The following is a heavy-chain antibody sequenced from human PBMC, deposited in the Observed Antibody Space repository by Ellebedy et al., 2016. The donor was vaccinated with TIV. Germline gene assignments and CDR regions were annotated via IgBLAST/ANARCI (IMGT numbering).Heavy chain of an antibody. V-gene: IGHV3-33*01. CDR3: ARGGGEYSSSSPFLGYGMDV. J-gene: IGHJ6*02. CDR2: IWYDGNNK. D-gene: IGHD6-6*01. Sequence: GESLKISCAASGFTFSSYGMHWVRQAPGKGLEWVAVIWYDGNNKYYADSVKGRFTISRDNSKNTQYLQMNSLRAEDTAVYYCARGGGEYSSSSPFLGYGMDVWGQGTTVTVSS. CDR1: GFTFSSYG.